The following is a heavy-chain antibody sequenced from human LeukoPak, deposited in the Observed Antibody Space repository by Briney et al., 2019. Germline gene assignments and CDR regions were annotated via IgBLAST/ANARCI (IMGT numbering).Heavy chain of an antibody. CDR3: VRNLAVAGTCFDS. J-gene: IGHJ4*02. V-gene: IGHV3-7*03. CDR2: IKQDGSDR. D-gene: IGHD6-19*01. CDR1: GFTFRNYW. Sequence: GGSLRLSCAASGFTFRNYWMSWVRQAPGTGLEWVANIKQDGSDRNYVTSVRGRFTISRDSAESSLYLQMNSLRAEDTAVYYCVRNLAVAGTCFDSWGQGTLVTVSS.